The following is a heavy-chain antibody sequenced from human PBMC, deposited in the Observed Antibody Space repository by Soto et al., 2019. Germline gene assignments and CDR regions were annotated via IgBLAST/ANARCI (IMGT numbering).Heavy chain of an antibody. CDR3: ASDSDRDGYIYWYFDL. CDR1: GYTFTKYG. V-gene: IGHV1-18*01. J-gene: IGHJ2*01. CDR2: IRGFNDNT. Sequence: QVQLVQSAAEVKKPGASVKVSCKASGYTFTKYGISWVRQAPGQGLEWMGWIRGFNDNTKYAQEFQGRVTMTTDTSTTTVYMELRSLRFDDTAVYYCASDSDRDGYIYWYFDLWGRGTLVTVSS. D-gene: IGHD5-12*01.